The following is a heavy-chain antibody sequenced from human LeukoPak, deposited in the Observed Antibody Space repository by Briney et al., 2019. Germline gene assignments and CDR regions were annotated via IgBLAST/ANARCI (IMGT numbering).Heavy chain of an antibody. CDR2: VSHDGRNQ. Sequence: PGRSLRLSCAASGFTFSNYAMHWVRQAPGKGLGWVAIVSHDGRNQYYAESVKGRFTISRDSSKNTVSLQMNSLRAGDSALYYCGRDPSARVTIDFWGQGTLVTVSS. CDR3: GRDPSARVTIDF. CDR1: GFTFSNYA. D-gene: IGHD5-24*01. J-gene: IGHJ4*02. V-gene: IGHV3-30*04.